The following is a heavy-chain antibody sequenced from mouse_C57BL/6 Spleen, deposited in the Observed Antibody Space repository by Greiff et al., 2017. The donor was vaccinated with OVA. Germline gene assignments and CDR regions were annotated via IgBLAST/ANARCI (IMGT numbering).Heavy chain of an antibody. CDR1: GYAFSSYW. CDR3: ASDYYGSSYGWFAY. Sequence: QVQLQQSGAELVKPGASVKISCKASGYAFSSYWMNWVKQRPGKGLEWIGKIYPGDGDTNYNGKFKGKATLTADKSSSTAYMQLSSLTSEYSAVYFCASDYYGSSYGWFAYWGQGTLVTVSA. J-gene: IGHJ3*01. V-gene: IGHV1-80*01. D-gene: IGHD1-1*01. CDR2: IYPGDGDT.